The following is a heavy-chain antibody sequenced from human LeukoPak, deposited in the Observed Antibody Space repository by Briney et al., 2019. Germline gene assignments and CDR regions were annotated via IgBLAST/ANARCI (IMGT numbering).Heavy chain of an antibody. D-gene: IGHD6-19*01. CDR3: ARSRIAVAGTPTDY. CDR1: GFTFSSYA. J-gene: IGHJ4*02. CDR2: ISYDGSNK. V-gene: IGHV3-30*04. Sequence: GGSLRLSCAASGFTFSSYAMHWVRQAPGKGLEWVAVISYDGSNKYYADSVKGRFTISRDNSKNTLYLQMNSLRAEDTAVYYCARSRIAVAGTPTDYWGQGTLVTVSS.